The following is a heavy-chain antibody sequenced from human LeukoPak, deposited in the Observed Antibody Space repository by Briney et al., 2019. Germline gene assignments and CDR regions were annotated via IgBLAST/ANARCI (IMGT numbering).Heavy chain of an antibody. V-gene: IGHV3-11*01. D-gene: IGHD3-22*01. J-gene: IGHJ4*02. Sequence: SGGSLRLSCAASGFTFSDYYMSWIRQAPGNGMEWVSYICDSGRTIYYADSVKGRFTISRDNAKNSVYLQMNNLGAEDTAVYYCARDRLGDYDHSGYYDKWGQGTLVTVSS. CDR2: ICDSGRTI. CDR3: ARDRLGDYDHSGYYDK. CDR1: GFTFSDYY.